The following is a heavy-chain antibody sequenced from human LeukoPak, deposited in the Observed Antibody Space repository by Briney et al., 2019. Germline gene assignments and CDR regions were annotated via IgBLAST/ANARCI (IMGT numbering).Heavy chain of an antibody. CDR3: AKVISRITIFGVVPGLTPKYYFDY. V-gene: IGHV3-30-3*01. D-gene: IGHD3-3*01. CDR2: ISYDGSNK. J-gene: IGHJ4*02. Sequence: GGSLRLSCAASGFTFSSYAMHWVRQAPGKGLEWVAVISYDGSNKYYADSVKGRFTISRDNSKNTLYLQMNSLRAEDTAVYYCAKVISRITIFGVVPGLTPKYYFDYWGQGTLVTVSS. CDR1: GFTFSSYA.